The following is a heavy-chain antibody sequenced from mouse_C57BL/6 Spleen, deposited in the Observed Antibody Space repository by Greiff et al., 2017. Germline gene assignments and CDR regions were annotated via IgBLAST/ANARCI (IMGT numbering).Heavy chain of an antibody. Sequence: VELQQSGTVLARPGASVKMSCKTSGYTFTSYWMHWVKQRPGQGLEWIGAINPGNSDTSYNQKFKGKAKLTAVTSASTAYLELSSLTNEDSAVYYCTREYYYGSSRYYFDYWGQGTTLTVSS. V-gene: IGHV1-5*01. J-gene: IGHJ2*01. CDR2: INPGNSDT. CDR1: GYTFTSYW. CDR3: TREYYYGSSRYYFDY. D-gene: IGHD1-1*01.